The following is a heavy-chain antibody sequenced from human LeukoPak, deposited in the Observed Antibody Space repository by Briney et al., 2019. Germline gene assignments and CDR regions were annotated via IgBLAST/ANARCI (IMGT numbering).Heavy chain of an antibody. CDR3: VKDMGPLGTIWLDY. CDR1: GFSFDEYA. D-gene: IGHD3-3*01. Sequence: GGSLRLSCVASGFSFDEYAMHWVRQAPGKSLQWVSLISGDGSKKYYAESVKGRFTISRDNSKNSLYLQMNSLRTEGTALYYCVKDMGPLGTIWLDYWGQGTLVSVSS. V-gene: IGHV3-43*02. CDR2: ISGDGSKK. J-gene: IGHJ4*02.